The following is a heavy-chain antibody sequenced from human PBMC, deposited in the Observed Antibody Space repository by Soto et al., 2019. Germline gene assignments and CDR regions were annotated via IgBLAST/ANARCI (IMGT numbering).Heavy chain of an antibody. Sequence: EVQLVESGGGLVEPGGSLRLSCAASGFTFSSYSMNWVRQAPGKGLEWVSVISTTGSYKYYGDSVKGRFTISRENAMNSMFLQMDSLRVEDTAVYYCARKGYGEYGGMDVWGQGTTVTVSS. CDR1: GFTFSSYS. CDR2: ISTTGSYK. J-gene: IGHJ6*02. D-gene: IGHD4-17*01. V-gene: IGHV3-21*01. CDR3: ARKGYGEYGGMDV.